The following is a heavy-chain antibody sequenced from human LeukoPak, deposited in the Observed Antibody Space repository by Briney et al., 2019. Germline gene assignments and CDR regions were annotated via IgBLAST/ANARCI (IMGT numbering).Heavy chain of an antibody. J-gene: IGHJ5*02. D-gene: IGHD6-6*01. V-gene: IGHV4-39*07. CDR3: ARVMAARREDLNWFDP. CDR1: GGSISSSGSS. Sequence: PSETLSLTCTVSGGSISSSGSSWGWIRQPQGKGLEWIGSIYYSGNTYNPSLKSRVTISVDTSKNQFSLNLTSVNAADTAVYYCARVMAARREDLNWFDPWGQGTLVTVSS. CDR2: IYYSGNT.